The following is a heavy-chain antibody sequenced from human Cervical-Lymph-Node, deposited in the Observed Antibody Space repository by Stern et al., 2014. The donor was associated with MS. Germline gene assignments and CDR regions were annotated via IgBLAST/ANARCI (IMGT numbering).Heavy chain of an antibody. J-gene: IGHJ4*02. CDR2: IWYDGSNK. Sequence: VQLVESGGGVVQPGRSLRLSCAASGFTFSSYGMHWVRQAPGKGLEWVAVIWYDGSNKYYADSVKGRFTISRDNSKNTLYLQMNSLRAEDTAVYYCARDRATVPFDYWGQGTLVTVSS. V-gene: IGHV3-33*01. D-gene: IGHD4-17*01. CDR3: ARDRATVPFDY. CDR1: GFTFSSYG.